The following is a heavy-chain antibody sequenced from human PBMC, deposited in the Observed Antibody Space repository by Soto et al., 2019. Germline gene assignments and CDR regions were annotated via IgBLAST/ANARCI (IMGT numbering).Heavy chain of an antibody. Sequence: ASVKVSCKASGYTFTSYAISWVRQAPGQGLEWMGCIGAYNGNTNYAQKLQGRVTMTTDTSTSTAYMELRSLRSDDTAVYYCARDRSAMRAVAPAAFDIWGQGTMVTVSS. CDR3: ARDRSAMRAVAPAAFDI. V-gene: IGHV1-18*01. D-gene: IGHD6-19*01. J-gene: IGHJ3*02. CDR2: IGAYNGNT. CDR1: GYTFTSYA.